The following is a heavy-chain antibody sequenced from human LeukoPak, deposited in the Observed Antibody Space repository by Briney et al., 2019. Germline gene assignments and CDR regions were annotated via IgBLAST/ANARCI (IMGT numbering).Heavy chain of an antibody. CDR1: GFTFSSYA. CDR3: ARDRSSTCGDCYPYYYYGMDV. CDR2: ISGSGGST. V-gene: IGHV3-23*01. D-gene: IGHD2-21*02. J-gene: IGHJ6*02. Sequence: GGSLRLSCAASGFTFSSYAMSWVRQAPGKGLEWVSAISGSGGSTYYADSVKGRFTISRDNSKNTLYLQMNSLRAEDTAVYYCARDRSSTCGDCYPYYYYGMDVWGQGTTVTVSS.